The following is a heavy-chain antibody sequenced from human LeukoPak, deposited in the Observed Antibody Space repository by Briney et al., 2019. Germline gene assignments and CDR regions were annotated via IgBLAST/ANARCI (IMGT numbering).Heavy chain of an antibody. CDR3: ARDKVPFSSSWFMDV. CDR1: GFTFDDYG. Sequence: GGSLRLSCTASGFTFDDYGMSWVRQAPGKGLEWVSGINWNGGSTGYADSVKGRFTISRDNAKNSLYLQMNSLRAEDTALYHCARDKVPFSSSWFMDVWGKGTTVTISS. V-gene: IGHV3-20*01. CDR2: INWNGGST. J-gene: IGHJ6*04. D-gene: IGHD6-13*01.